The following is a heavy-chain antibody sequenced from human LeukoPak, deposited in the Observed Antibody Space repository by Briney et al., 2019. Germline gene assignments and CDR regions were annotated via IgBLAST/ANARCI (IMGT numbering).Heavy chain of an antibody. CDR2: IDAGHTT. Sequence: PGGSLRLSCVASGFSFSSYVMRWVRQAPGKGLEWVSSIDAGHTTYYAASVKGRFTISRDNSENTIYLQLSSLRADDTAVYYCARGAFDWGQGTLVTVSS. J-gene: IGHJ4*02. CDR3: ARGAFD. CDR1: GFSFSSYV. V-gene: IGHV3-23*01.